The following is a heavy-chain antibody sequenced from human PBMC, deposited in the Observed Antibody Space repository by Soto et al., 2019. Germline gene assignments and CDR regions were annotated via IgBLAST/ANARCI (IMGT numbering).Heavy chain of an antibody. CDR2: IGTSGSPI. J-gene: IGHJ6*04. V-gene: IGHV3-48*01. Sequence: EVHVVESGGGLVQPGGSLRLSCAASGFTFSRYNMNWVRQAPGKGLEWVSYIGTSGSPIYYADSVKGRFTISRDNAKNSLYRQMDSLRAEDTAVYYCARDSGSYDSDVWGKGTTVTVSS. CDR3: ARDSGSYDSDV. CDR1: GFTFSRYN. D-gene: IGHD5-12*01.